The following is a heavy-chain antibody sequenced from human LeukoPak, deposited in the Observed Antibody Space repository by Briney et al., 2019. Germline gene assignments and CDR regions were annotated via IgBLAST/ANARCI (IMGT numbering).Heavy chain of an antibody. V-gene: IGHV1-2*02. CDR1: GYTFTGYY. D-gene: IGHD3-3*01. CDR2: INPNSGGT. Sequence: ASVKVSCKASGYTFTGYYMHWVRQAPGQGLEWMGWINPNSGGTNYAQKFQGRVTMTEDTSTDTAYMELSSLRSEDTAVYYCASSTLRFLDRYYYGMDVWGQGTTVAVSS. J-gene: IGHJ6*02. CDR3: ASSTLRFLDRYYYGMDV.